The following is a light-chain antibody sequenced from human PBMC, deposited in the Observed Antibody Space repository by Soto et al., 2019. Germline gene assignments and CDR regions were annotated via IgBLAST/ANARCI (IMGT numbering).Light chain of an antibody. Sequence: QSVLTQPPSASGTPGQRVTISCSGSSSNIGSDYVFWYQHLPGTDPKLLIYRNNHRPSGVPARFSGSKSGTSASLAISGLRSEDDGDYYCAAWDDSLDDVVFGGGTKLTVL. CDR3: AAWDDSLDDVV. J-gene: IGLJ2*01. V-gene: IGLV1-47*01. CDR2: RNN. CDR1: SSNIGSDY.